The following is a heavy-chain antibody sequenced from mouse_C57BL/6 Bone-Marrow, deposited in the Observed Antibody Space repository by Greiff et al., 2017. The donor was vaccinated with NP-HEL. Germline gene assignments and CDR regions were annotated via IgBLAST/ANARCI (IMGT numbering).Heavy chain of an antibody. CDR3: AKTGHFTRMDY. CDR2: INPGSGGT. J-gene: IGHJ4*01. D-gene: IGHD1-1*01. V-gene: IGHV1-54*01. CDR1: GYAFTNYL. Sequence: QVQLQQSGAELVRPGTSVKVSCKASGYAFTNYLIEWVKQRPGQGLEWIGVINPGSGGTNYNEKFKGKATLTADKSSSTAYMQLSSLTSEDSAVYFCAKTGHFTRMDYWGQGTSVTVSS.